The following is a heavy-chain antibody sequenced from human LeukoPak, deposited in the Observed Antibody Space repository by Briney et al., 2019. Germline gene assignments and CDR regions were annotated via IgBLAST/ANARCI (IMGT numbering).Heavy chain of an antibody. J-gene: IGHJ4*02. D-gene: IGHD2-21*01. CDR2: MNPNSGNT. CDR1: GYTFTTYE. V-gene: IGHV1-8*01. CDR3: ARVAGNCGGDCYRLVY. Sequence: GASVKVSCKASGYTFTTYEINWVRQATAQALEWMAWMNPNSGNTGYAQKFQGRVTMTRNTSISTAYMELSSLRSEDTAVYFCARVAGNCGGDCYRLVYWGQGTLVTVAS.